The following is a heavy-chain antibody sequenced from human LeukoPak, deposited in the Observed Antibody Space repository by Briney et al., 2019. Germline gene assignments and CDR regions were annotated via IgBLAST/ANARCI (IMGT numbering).Heavy chain of an antibody. CDR2: ISSSSSYI. V-gene: IGHV3-21*01. CDR3: ARGPSGYHNT. CDR1: GFIFSSYS. J-gene: IGHJ4*02. Sequence: GGSLRLSCAASGFIFSSYSMNWVRQAPGKGLEWVSSISSSSSYIYYADSVKGRFTISRDNAKNSLYLQMNSLRAEDTAVYYCARGPSGYHNTGGQGTLVTVSS. D-gene: IGHD5-12*01.